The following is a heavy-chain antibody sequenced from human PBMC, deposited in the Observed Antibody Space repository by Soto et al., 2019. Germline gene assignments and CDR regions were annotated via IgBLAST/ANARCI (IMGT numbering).Heavy chain of an antibody. CDR1: GGSFSGYY. J-gene: IGHJ6*03. CDR3: SRGGDTVTTLYYYYMDV. V-gene: IGHV4-34*01. Sequence: QVQLQQWGAGLLKPSETLSLTCAVYGGSFSGYYWSWIRQPPGKGLEWIGEINHSGSTNYNPSLKRRVTLSVDTSQNQVPLKLSSVTAADTAVYYCSRGGDTVTTLYYYYMDVWGKGTTVTVSS. D-gene: IGHD4-17*01. CDR2: INHSGST.